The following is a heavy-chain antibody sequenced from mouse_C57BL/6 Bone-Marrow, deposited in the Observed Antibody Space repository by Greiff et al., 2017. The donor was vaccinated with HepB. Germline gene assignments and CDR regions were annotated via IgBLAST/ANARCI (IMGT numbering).Heavy chain of an antibody. CDR3: ARVDGYPDY. D-gene: IGHD2-3*01. J-gene: IGHJ2*01. V-gene: IGHV3-6*01. CDR1: GYSITSGYY. CDR2: ISYDGSN. Sequence: DVHLVESGPGLVKPSQSLSLTCSVTGYSITSGYYWNWIRQFPGNKLEWMGYISYDGSNKYNPSLKNRISITRDTSKNQFFLKLNSVTTEDTATYYCARVDGYPDYWGQGTTLTVSS.